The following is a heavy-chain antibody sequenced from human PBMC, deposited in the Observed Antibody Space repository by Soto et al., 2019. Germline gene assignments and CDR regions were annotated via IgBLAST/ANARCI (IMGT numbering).Heavy chain of an antibody. Sequence: SETLSLTCTVSGGSLSSGGYYWSWIRQHPGKGLEWIGYIYYSGSTYYNPSLKSRVTISGDTSKNQFSLKLSSVTAADTAVYYCAGGREYSYGFDYAWGQGTLVTVSS. J-gene: IGHJ5*02. V-gene: IGHV4-31*03. D-gene: IGHD5-18*01. CDR2: IYYSGST. CDR3: AGGREYSYGFDYA. CDR1: GGSLSSGGYY.